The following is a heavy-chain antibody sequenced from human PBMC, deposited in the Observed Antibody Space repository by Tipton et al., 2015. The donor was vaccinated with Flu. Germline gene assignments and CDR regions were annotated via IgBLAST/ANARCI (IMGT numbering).Heavy chain of an antibody. CDR3: AKDPWFGGKISKSWFDP. CDR1: GFTFSSYA. V-gene: IGHV3-23*01. CDR2: ISGNGNNT. J-gene: IGHJ5*02. D-gene: IGHD3-10*01. Sequence: SLRLSCAASGFTFSSYAMSWVRQAPGKGLEWVTGISGNGNNTYYADSVKGRFTISRDNSKNTLYLQMNSLRAEDTAVYYCAKDPWFGGKISKSWFDPWGQGTLLTVSS.